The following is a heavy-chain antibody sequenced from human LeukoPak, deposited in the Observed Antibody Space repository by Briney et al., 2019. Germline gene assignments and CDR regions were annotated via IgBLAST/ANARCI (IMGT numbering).Heavy chain of an antibody. J-gene: IGHJ4*02. Sequence: SVKVSCKASGGTFSSSAITWVRQAPGQGLVWMGNIIPIFGTANYAQKFQGRVTITADESTSTAYMELSSLRSEDTAVYYCARSRRRSIDYWGQGTLVTVSS. CDR3: ARSRRRSIDY. CDR2: IIPIFGTA. CDR1: GGTFSSSA. V-gene: IGHV1-69*15.